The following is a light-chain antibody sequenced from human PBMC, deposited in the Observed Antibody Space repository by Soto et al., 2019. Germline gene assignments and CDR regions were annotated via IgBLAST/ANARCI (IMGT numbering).Light chain of an antibody. CDR3: QQYNKWPLT. V-gene: IGKV3D-15*01. CDR2: GAS. J-gene: IGKJ4*02. CDR1: QTVSSN. Sequence: EIVMTQSPATLSVSPGERATLSCRASQTVSSNLAWYQQKPGQAPRLLIYGASTRATGIPARFSGSGSGTEFTLTIGSLQYEDVAIYYCQQYNKWPLTFGGGTKVETK.